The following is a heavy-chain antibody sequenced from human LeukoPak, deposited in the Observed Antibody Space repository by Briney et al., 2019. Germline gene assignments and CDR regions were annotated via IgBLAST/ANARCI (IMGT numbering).Heavy chain of an antibody. CDR3: AREEPAGSTDY. V-gene: IGHV3-64*01. D-gene: IGHD1-14*01. CDR2: ISSNGGST. CDR1: GFVFNSHS. J-gene: IGHJ4*02. Sequence: PGGSLRLSCAASGFVFNSHSMHSVRQAPGKGLECVSAISSNGGSTYYANSVKGRFTISRDNSKNTLYLQMGSLRAEDTALYYCAREEPAGSTDYWGQGILVTVSS.